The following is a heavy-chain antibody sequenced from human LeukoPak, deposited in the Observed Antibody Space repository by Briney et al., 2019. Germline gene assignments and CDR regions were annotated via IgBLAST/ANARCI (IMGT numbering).Heavy chain of an antibody. D-gene: IGHD3-10*01. J-gene: IGHJ3*02. V-gene: IGHV5-51*01. CDR3: ASARINRLSGLGAFDI. CDR2: IYPGDSDT. CDR1: GYSFTSYW. Sequence: GESLKISCKGSGYSFTSYWIGWVRQMPGKGLEWMGIIYPGDSDTRYSPSFQGQITISADKSISTAYLQWSSLKASDTAMYYCASARINRLSGLGAFDIWGQGTMVTVSS.